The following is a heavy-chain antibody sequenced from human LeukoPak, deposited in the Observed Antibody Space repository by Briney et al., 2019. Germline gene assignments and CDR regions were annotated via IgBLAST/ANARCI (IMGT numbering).Heavy chain of an antibody. CDR1: GFTVSSNY. CDR2: IYSGGST. D-gene: IGHD5-12*01. Sequence: GGSLRLSCAASGFTVSSNYMSWVRQAPGKGLEWVSVIYSGGSTYYADSVKGRFTISRDNAKNSLYLQMNSLRAEDTAVYYCARDIVVTISYYHYGMDVWGQGTTVTVSS. J-gene: IGHJ6*02. V-gene: IGHV3-53*01. CDR3: ARDIVVTISYYHYGMDV.